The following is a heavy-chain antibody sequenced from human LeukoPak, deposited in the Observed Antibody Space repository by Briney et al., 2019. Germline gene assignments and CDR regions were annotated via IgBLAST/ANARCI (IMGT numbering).Heavy chain of an antibody. J-gene: IGHJ4*02. CDR2: IIPIFGTA. D-gene: IGHD1-26*01. V-gene: IGHV1-69*05. CDR3: ARGREWEQDD. Sequence: GASVKVSCKASGGTFSSYAISWVRQAPGQGLEWMGRIIPIFGTANYAQKFQGRVTITTDESTSTAYMELSSLRSEDTAVYYCARGREWEQDDWGQGTLVTVSS. CDR1: GGTFSSYA.